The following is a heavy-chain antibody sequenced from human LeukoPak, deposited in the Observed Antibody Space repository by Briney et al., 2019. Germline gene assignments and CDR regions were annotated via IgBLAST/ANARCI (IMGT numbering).Heavy chain of an antibody. Sequence: ASVKLSCKASGYTFTDYFIHWVRQAPGQGLEYMGVINPSADTTNYAQKFRGRVTMTRDTSISTAYMELSRLRSDDTAVYYCAREVVGLVATTHYYYYGMDVWGQGTTVTVSS. CDR1: GYTFTDYF. CDR3: AREVVGLVATTHYYYYGMDV. CDR2: INPSADTT. V-gene: IGHV1-46*01. J-gene: IGHJ6*02. D-gene: IGHD5-12*01.